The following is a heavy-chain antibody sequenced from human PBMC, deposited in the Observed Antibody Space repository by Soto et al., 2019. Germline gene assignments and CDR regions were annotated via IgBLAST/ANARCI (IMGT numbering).Heavy chain of an antibody. CDR3: ARYFGVWGSYRGMDV. Sequence: GASVKVSCKASGYTFTSYGISWVRQAPGQGLEWMGWTSAYNGNTNYAQKLQGRVTMTTDTSTSTAYMELGSLRSDDTAVYYCARYFGVWGSYRGMDVWGQGTTVTVSS. D-gene: IGHD3-16*02. V-gene: IGHV1-18*01. CDR1: GYTFTSYG. J-gene: IGHJ6*02. CDR2: TSAYNGNT.